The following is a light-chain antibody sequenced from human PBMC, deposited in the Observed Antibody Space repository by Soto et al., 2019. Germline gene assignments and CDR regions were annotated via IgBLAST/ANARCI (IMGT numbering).Light chain of an antibody. J-gene: IGKJ5*01. CDR3: QQRQYWPPIT. CDR1: LNVNSY. CDR2: DAS. Sequence: VLTQSPATLALSPGERATLSCMASLNVNSYLAWYQQKPGQAPRLLIYDASNRAAGIPARFSGSGSGTDFTLTISSLEPEDFAIYYCQQRQYWPPITFGQGTRLEIK. V-gene: IGKV3-11*01.